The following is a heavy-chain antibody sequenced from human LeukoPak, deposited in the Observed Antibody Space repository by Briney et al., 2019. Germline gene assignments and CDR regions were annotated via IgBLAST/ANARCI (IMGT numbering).Heavy chain of an antibody. D-gene: IGHD3-16*01. CDR2: ISGSGGST. CDR1: GFTFSSYA. CDR3: AKNAARFFPGREAYYYYYMDV. Sequence: PGGSLKLSCAASGFTFSSYAMSWVRQAPGKGLEWVSAISGSGGSTYYADSVKGRFTISRDNSKNTLYLQMNSLRAEDTAVYYCAKNAARFFPGREAYYYYYMDVWGKGTTVTVSS. J-gene: IGHJ6*03. V-gene: IGHV3-23*01.